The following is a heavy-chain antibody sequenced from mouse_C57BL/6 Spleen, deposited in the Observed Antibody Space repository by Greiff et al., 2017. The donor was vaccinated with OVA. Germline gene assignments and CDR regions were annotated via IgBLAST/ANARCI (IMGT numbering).Heavy chain of an antibody. CDR3: AREGRGDSTPYFDV. V-gene: IGHV5-4*01. CDR1: GFTFSSYA. D-gene: IGHD2-5*01. CDR2: ISDGGSYT. Sequence: EVQLVESGGGLVKPGGSLKLSCAASGFTFSSYAMSWVRQTPEKRLEWVATISDGGSYTYYPDNVKGRFTISRDNAKNTLYLQMSHLKSEDTAMYDCAREGRGDSTPYFDVWGTGTTVTVSS. J-gene: IGHJ1*03.